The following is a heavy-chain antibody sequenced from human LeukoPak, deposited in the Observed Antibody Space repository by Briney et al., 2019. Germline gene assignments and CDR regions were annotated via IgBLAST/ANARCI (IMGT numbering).Heavy chain of an antibody. V-gene: IGHV3-30*02. CDR3: AKGHSWIQPCFDY. CDR1: GFTFSSYG. D-gene: IGHD5-18*01. CDR2: IRYDGSNK. J-gene: IGHJ4*02. Sequence: GGSLRLSCAASGFTFSSYGMHWVRQAPGKGLEWVAFIRYDGSNKYYADSVKGRFTISRDNSKNTLYLQMNSLRAEDTAVYYCAKGHSWIQPCFDYWGQGTLVTVSS.